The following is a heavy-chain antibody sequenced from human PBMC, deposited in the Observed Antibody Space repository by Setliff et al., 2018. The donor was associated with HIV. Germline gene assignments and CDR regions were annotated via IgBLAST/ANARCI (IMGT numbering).Heavy chain of an antibody. CDR2: IIPIFGSP. CDR1: GDTSNSYA. D-gene: IGHD4-17*01. J-gene: IGHJ1*01. Sequence: SVKVSCKASGDTSNSYAIRWVRQAPGQGPEWMGGIIPIFGSPQYAPQFRGRATITADESSRTAYMELTSLKSGDSAVYYCASASGDYEPYQYWGQGTLVTVSS. CDR3: ASASGDYEPYQY. V-gene: IGHV1-69*13.